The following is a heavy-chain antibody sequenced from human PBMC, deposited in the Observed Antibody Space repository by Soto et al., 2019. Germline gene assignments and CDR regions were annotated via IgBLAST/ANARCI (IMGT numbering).Heavy chain of an antibody. Sequence: GGSLRLSCAASGFTFSSYSMNWVRQAPGKGLEWVSSISSSSIYIYYADSVKGRFTISRDNAKHSLYRQMNSLRAEDTAVYFCARGIAARRYAFDIWGQGTIVTVSS. CDR1: GFTFSSYS. J-gene: IGHJ3*02. V-gene: IGHV3-21*01. CDR2: ISSSSIYI. D-gene: IGHD6-6*01. CDR3: ARGIAARRYAFDI.